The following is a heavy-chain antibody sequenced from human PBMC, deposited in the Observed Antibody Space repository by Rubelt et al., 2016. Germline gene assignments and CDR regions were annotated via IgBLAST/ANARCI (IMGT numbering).Heavy chain of an antibody. Sequence: GLDCIGEIYHGGSTNYNPSLKSRVTISVEKSKNQFSLKLISVTAADTAVYYCARRSEFVHPYGMDVRGQGTTVTVSS. CDR2: IYHGGST. J-gene: IGHJ6*02. V-gene: IGHV4-4*02. CDR3: ARRSEFVHPYGMDV. D-gene: IGHD3-3*01.